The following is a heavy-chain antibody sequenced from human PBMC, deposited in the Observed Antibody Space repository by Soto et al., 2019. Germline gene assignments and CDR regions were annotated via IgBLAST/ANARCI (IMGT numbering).Heavy chain of an antibody. Sequence: GGSLRLSCAASGFTFSSYWMSWVRQAPGKGLEWVANIKQDESEKYYVDSVKGRFTISRDNAKNSLYQQRNSLRVEEPAVYYCARREWYSWDGGSPPPYYYDVMDVWGQGTTVTVSS. D-gene: IGHD1-1*01. CDR2: IKQDESEK. J-gene: IGHJ6*02. CDR1: GFTFSSYW. V-gene: IGHV3-7*05. CDR3: ARREWYSWDGGSPPPYYYDVMDV.